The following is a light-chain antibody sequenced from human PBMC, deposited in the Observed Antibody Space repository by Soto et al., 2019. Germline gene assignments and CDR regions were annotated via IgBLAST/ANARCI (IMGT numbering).Light chain of an antibody. V-gene: IGKV3-15*01. CDR2: DAS. CDR3: QQYDQWWT. CDR1: RGISSN. J-gene: IGKJ1*01. Sequence: IVMTQSPATLSVSPGERATLSCRASRGISSNLAWYQQKPGQAPRLLIYDASTRATGIPARFSGSGSGTDYTLTISSLQSEDFGVYFCQQYDQWWTFGQGTKVDIK.